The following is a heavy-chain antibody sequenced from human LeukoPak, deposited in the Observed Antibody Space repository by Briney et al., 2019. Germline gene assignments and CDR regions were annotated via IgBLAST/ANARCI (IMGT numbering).Heavy chain of an antibody. CDR1: GDSISSSSYY. J-gene: IGHJ4*02. D-gene: IGHD3-3*01. Sequence: SETLSLTCTVSGDSISSSSYYWGWIRQPPGKGLEWIGSIYYSGSTYYNPSLKSRVTISVDTSKNQFSLKLSSVTAADTAVYYCARHIPGYDFWSGYYLFDYWGQGTLVTVSS. V-gene: IGHV4-39*01. CDR2: IYYSGST. CDR3: ARHIPGYDFWSGYYLFDY.